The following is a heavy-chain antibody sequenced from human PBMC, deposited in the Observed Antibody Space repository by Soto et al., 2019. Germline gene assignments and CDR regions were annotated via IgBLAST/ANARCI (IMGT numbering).Heavy chain of an antibody. Sequence: SETLSLTCTVSGGSISSYYWSWIRQSPGKGLEWIGYIYYSGSTNYNPSLKSRVTISVDTSKNQFSLKLSSVTAADTAVYYCAGNYNWNYFGQWGQGTLVTVSS. CDR2: IYYSGST. D-gene: IGHD1-20*01. CDR1: GGSISSYY. J-gene: IGHJ4*02. CDR3: AGNYNWNYFGQ. V-gene: IGHV4-59*08.